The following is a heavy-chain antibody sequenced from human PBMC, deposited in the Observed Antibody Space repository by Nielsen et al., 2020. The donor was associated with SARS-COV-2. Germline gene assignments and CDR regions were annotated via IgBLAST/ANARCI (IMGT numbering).Heavy chain of an antibody. CDR1: GYTFSHYV. D-gene: IGHD3-10*01. Sequence: ASVKVSCKASGYTFSHYVINWVRQAPGQWLEWMGWMNTNTGDPMYAQDFTGRFVFSLDSSVSTAYLHISGLKPEDTAVYYCARGGIALVRGTPERFDPWGQGTLVTVSS. J-gene: IGHJ5*02. CDR3: ARGGIALVRGTPERFDP. CDR2: MNTNTGDP. V-gene: IGHV7-4-1*02.